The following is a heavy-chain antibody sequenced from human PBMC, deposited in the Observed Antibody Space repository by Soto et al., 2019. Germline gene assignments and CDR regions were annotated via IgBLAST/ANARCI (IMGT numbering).Heavy chain of an antibody. D-gene: IGHD6-6*01. CDR1: GGTFSSYA. CDR2: IIPIFGTA. CDR3: ALGLRHRKPTYYYYYYGMDV. V-gene: IGHV1-69*12. J-gene: IGHJ6*02. Sequence: VRLMRSGAEVKKPGSSVKVSCKASGGTFSSYAISWVRQAPGQGLEWMEWIIPIFGTANYAQKFQGRVTITADESTSTAYMELSSLRSEDTAVYYCALGLRHRKPTYYYYYYGMDVWGQGTTVTVSS.